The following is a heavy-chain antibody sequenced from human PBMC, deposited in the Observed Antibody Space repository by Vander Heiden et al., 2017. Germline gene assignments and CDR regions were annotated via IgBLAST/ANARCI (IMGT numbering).Heavy chain of an antibody. CDR1: GGTFSSYA. CDR3: ARGPRSITTARDYFDY. J-gene: IGHJ4*02. D-gene: IGHD3-10*01. V-gene: IGHV1-69*01. Sequence: QVQLVPSGAEVKKPGSSVKVSCKAYGGTFSSYAISWVRQAPGQGLEWMGGIIPIFGTANYAQKFQGRVTITADESTSTAYMELSSLRSEDTAVYYCARGPRSITTARDYFDYWGQGTLVTVSS. CDR2: IIPIFGTA.